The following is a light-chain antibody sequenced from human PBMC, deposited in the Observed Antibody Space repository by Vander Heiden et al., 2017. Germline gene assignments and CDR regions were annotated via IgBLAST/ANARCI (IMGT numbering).Light chain of an antibody. V-gene: IGKV1-39*01. CDR2: EAS. CDR3: QQSYSTPLT. J-gene: IGKJ4*01. CDR1: QSISNS. Sequence: DIQITQAPSSLSASVGDRVTITCRGSQSISNSLNWYQQKPGKAPKLLMSEASSLQTGVPSRFSGTGSGTDFTLTISSLQPEDFATYFCQQSYSTPLTFGGGTKVEIK.